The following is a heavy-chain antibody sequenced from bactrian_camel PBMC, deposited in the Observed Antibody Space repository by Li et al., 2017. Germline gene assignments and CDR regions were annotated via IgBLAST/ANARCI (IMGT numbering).Heavy chain of an antibody. D-gene: IGHD2*01. V-gene: IGHV3S53*01. Sequence: HVQLVESGGGSVQAGGSLRLSCSASGDTFSASCMGWFRQVSGTEREGVAVIHNRSGSTYAADSVKGRFTISQDKARKTVYLQMNSLKPEDTAMYYCNTDPPPPKSMMICGLAFDWGRGTQVTVS. CDR1: GDTFSASC. CDR3: NTDPPPPKSMMICGLAFD. CDR2: IHNRSGST. J-gene: IGHJ4*01.